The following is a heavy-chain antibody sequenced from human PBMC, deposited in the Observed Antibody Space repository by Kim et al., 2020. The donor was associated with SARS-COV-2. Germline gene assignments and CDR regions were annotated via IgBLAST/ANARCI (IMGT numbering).Heavy chain of an antibody. CDR3: ARGASFVNWADY. CDR2: T. D-gene: IGHD7-27*01. J-gene: IGHJ4*02. Sequence: TNSAQKLQGRVTMTTDTTTSTAYMELTSLRSYDTAVYYCARGASFVNWADYWGQGTLVTVSS. V-gene: IGHV1-18*01.